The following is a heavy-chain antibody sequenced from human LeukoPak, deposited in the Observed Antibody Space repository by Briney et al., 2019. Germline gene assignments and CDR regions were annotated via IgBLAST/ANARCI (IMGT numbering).Heavy chain of an antibody. CDR3: ARSDTDYYYYYMDV. V-gene: IGHV1-8*01. D-gene: IGHD2-8*02. J-gene: IGHJ6*03. CDR2: MNPNSGNT. CDR1: GYTFTSYD. Sequence: GASVKVSCKASGYTFTSYDINWVRQATGQGLEWMGWMNPNSGNTGYAQKFQGRVTMTRNTSISTAYMELSSLRSEDTAVYYCARSDTDYYYYYMDVWGKGTTVTISS.